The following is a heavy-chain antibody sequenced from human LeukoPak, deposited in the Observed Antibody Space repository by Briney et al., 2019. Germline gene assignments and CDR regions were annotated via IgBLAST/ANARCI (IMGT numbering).Heavy chain of an antibody. V-gene: IGHV3-23*01. Sequence: GGSLRLSRASSGFTFSSYAMSGVPQAPARGREGVSDISGRGGSTYYADSAKGRFTISRDNSKNTQYLQMNSLRAEDTAVYYCAKMGFLWFGGQSPWGQGTLVTVSS. CDR3: AKMGFLWFGGQSP. D-gene: IGHD3-10*01. CDR1: GFTFSSYA. CDR2: ISGRGGST. J-gene: IGHJ5*02.